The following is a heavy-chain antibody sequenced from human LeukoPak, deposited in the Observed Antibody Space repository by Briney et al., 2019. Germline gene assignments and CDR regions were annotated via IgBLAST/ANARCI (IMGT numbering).Heavy chain of an antibody. J-gene: IGHJ4*02. Sequence: ASVKVSCKASGYTFTGYYMHWVRQAPGQGLEWMGWINPNSGGTNCAQKFQGRVTMTRDTSISTAYMELSRLRSDDTAVYYCAREVDNLTFDYWGQGTLVTVSS. CDR3: AREVDNLTFDY. V-gene: IGHV1-2*02. CDR1: GYTFTGYY. D-gene: IGHD1-20*01. CDR2: INPNSGGT.